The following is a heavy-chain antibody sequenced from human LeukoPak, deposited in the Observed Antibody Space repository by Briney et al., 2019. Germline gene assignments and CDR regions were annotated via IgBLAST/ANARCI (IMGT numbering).Heavy chain of an antibody. V-gene: IGHV4-59*08. CDR3: VRRDTGWNYFDY. J-gene: IGHJ4*02. CDR1: GGSINSHY. D-gene: IGHD6-19*01. Sequence: SETLSLTCAVSGGSINSHYWGWIRQPPGKGLQWIGDIYYTGKNNYNPSLKSRVTISLDTSKDHLSLDLTSVVAADTAIYYCVRRDTGWNYFDYWGQGILVTVSS. CDR2: IYYTGKN.